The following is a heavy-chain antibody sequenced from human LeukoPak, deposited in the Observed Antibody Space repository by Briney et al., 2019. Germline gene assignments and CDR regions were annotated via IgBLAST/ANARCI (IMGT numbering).Heavy chain of an antibody. CDR1: GFTFSSYE. J-gene: IGHJ4*02. V-gene: IGHV3-48*03. CDR3: ARGLRRGDY. CDR2: ISSTGNNI. Sequence: GGSLRLSCAASGFTFSSYEMNWVRQAPGKGLEWVSYISSTGNNIYYADSVKGRFTISRDNAKVSLYLEMNSLRAEDTAVYYCARGLRRGDYWGQGTLVTVSS. D-gene: IGHD4-17*01.